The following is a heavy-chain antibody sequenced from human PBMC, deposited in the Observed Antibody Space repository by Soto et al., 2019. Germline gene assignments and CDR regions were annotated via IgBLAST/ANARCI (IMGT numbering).Heavy chain of an antibody. Sequence: HPGGSLRLSCASSGFTFSSYAMSWVRQAPGKGLECVSAISGSGGSTYYADSVKGRFTISRDNSKNTLYLQMNSLRAEDTAVYYCAKKKGTGLLHYYYYYGMDVWGQGTTVTVSS. CDR1: GFTFSSYA. J-gene: IGHJ6*02. D-gene: IGHD2-15*01. CDR2: ISGSGGST. V-gene: IGHV3-23*01. CDR3: AKKKGTGLLHYYYYYGMDV.